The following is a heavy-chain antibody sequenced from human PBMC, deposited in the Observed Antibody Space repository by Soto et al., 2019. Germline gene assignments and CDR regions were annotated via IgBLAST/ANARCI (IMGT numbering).Heavy chain of an antibody. CDR1: GYTLTELS. D-gene: IGHD3-10*01. J-gene: IGHJ6*02. CDR3: ATTRRIWFGERYGMDV. V-gene: IGHV1-24*01. Sequence: ASVKVSCKVSGYTLTELSMRWVRQAPGKGLEWMGGFDPEDGETIYAQKFQGRVTMTEDTSTDTAYMELSSLRSEDTAVYYCATTRRIWFGERYGMDVWGQGTTVTVSS. CDR2: FDPEDGET.